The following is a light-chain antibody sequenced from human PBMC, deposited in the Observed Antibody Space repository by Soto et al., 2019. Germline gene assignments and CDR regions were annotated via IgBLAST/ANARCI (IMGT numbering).Light chain of an antibody. V-gene: IGLV2-14*01. Sequence: QSALTQPASVSGSPGQSITFSCTGTSSDVGGYNYVSWYQQHPGKAPKLMIYDVSNRPSGVSNRFSGSKSGNTASLTISGLQAEDEADYYCSSYTSSSRYVFGTGTKVTVL. CDR1: SSDVGGYNY. J-gene: IGLJ1*01. CDR2: DVS. CDR3: SSYTSSSRYV.